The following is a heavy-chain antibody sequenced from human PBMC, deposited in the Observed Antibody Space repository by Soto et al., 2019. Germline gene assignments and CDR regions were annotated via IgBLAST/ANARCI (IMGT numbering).Heavy chain of an antibody. J-gene: IGHJ4*02. CDR1: GFTFSSSD. Sequence: EVPLLDSGGGLVQPGGSLRLSCEASGFTFSSSDMCWVRQAPGKGLEWISSITTSGARTFYADSVKGRFTISRDNSKNTLYLPMNSLRVDATAVYFCAKGGGGDHGDWGQGTPVAVSS. D-gene: IGHD2-21*02. V-gene: IGHV3-23*01. CDR2: ITTSGART. CDR3: AKGGGGDHGD.